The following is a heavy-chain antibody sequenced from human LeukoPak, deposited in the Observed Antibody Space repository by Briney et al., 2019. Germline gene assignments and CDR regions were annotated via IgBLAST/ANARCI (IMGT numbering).Heavy chain of an antibody. CDR3: ARVEVVGIDHYYGMDV. J-gene: IGHJ6*02. D-gene: IGHD1-26*01. V-gene: IGHV3-7*01. CDR1: GFTFSSYW. Sequence: GGSLGLSCAASGFTFSSYWMSWVRQAPGKGLEWVANIKQDGSEKYYVDSVKGRFTISRDNAKNSLYLQMNSLRAEDTAVYYCARVEVVGIDHYYGMDVWGQGTTVTVSS. CDR2: IKQDGSEK.